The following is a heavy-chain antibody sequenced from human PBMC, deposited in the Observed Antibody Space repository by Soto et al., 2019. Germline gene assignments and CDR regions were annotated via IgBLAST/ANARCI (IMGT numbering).Heavy chain of an antibody. D-gene: IGHD3-22*01. Sequence: PGGCLRLSCAASGFTFSGSAMHWVRQASGKGLEWVGRIRSKANSYATAYAASVKGRFTISRDDSKNTAYLQMNSLKTEDTAVYCCTSGVYYDSSGYYLGGFDYWGQGTLVTVSS. J-gene: IGHJ4*02. CDR1: GFTFSGSA. CDR2: IRSKANSYAT. CDR3: TSGVYYDSSGYYLGGFDY. V-gene: IGHV3-73*01.